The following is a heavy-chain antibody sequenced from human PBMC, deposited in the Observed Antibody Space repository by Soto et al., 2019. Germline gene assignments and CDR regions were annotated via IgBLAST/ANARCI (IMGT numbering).Heavy chain of an antibody. V-gene: IGHV3-30-3*01. CDR3: ARGPVAGHFDY. D-gene: IGHD6-19*01. CDR1: GFTFSSYA. Sequence: SLRLSCAASGFTFSSYAMHWVRQAPGKGLEWVAVISYDGSNKYYADSVKGRFTISRDNSKNTLYLQMNSLRAEDTAVYYCARGPVAGHFDYWGQGTLVTVSS. CDR2: ISYDGSNK. J-gene: IGHJ4*02.